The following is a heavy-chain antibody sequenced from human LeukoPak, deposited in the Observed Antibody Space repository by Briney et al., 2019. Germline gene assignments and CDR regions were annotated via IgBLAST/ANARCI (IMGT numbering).Heavy chain of an antibody. CDR3: ARDHRYAFDN. J-gene: IGHJ4*01. Sequence: GGSLRLSCAASGFNFIDYSMNWVRQAPGKGLEWISYIGISSGHTKYADSVKGRFTISRDKARTSLYLQMNSLRVEDTAMYYCARDHRYAFDNWGHGTVVTVSS. V-gene: IGHV3-21*05. D-gene: IGHD5-12*01. CDR2: IGISSGHT. CDR1: GFNFIDYS.